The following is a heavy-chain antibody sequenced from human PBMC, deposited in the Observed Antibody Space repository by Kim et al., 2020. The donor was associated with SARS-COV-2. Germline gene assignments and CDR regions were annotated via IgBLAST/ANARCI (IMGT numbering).Heavy chain of an antibody. J-gene: IGHJ6*02. Sequence: ASVKVSCKASGYTFTSYYMHWVRQAPGQGLEWMGIINPSGVSTSYAQKFQGRVTMTRDTSTSTVYMELSSLRSEDTAGYYCARVVREDYDIVTGYYNWDVMDVMSMSVSGQGTTCTVSS. V-gene: IGHV1-46*01. D-gene: IGHD3-9*01. CDR3: ARVVREDYDIVTGYYNWDVMDVMSMSV. CDR2: INPSGVST. CDR1: GYTFTSYY.